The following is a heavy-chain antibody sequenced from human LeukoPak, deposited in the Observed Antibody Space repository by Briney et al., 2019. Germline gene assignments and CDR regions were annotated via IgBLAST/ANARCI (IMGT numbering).Heavy chain of an antibody. J-gene: IGHJ4*02. Sequence: PGGSLRLSCAASGFTFSNAWMTWVRQAPGKGLEWVGRIKSKTDGETTDYIAPVKGRFTISRDDSKNTLYLQMNSLKAEDTAVYYCTYGSGSYFPLEYWGQGTLVTVSS. CDR1: GFTFSNAW. V-gene: IGHV3-15*01. D-gene: IGHD3-10*01. CDR3: TYGSGSYFPLEY. CDR2: IKSKTDGETT.